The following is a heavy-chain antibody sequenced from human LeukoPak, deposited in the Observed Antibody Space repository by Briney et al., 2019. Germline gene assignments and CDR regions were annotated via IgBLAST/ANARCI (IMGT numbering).Heavy chain of an antibody. CDR1: GFTFSSYA. CDR2: ISGSGGST. Sequence: GRSLRLSCAASGFTFSSYAMSWVRQAPGKGLEWVSAISGSGGSTYYADSVKGRFTISRDNSKNTLYLQMNSLRAEDTAVYYCAKDCWPYYYDSSGYYCYDYWGQGTLVTVSS. D-gene: IGHD3-22*01. J-gene: IGHJ4*02. V-gene: IGHV3-23*01. CDR3: AKDCWPYYYDSSGYYCYDY.